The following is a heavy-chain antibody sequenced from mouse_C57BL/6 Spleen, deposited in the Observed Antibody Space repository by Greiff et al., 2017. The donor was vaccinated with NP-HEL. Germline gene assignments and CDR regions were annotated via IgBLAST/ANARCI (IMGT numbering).Heavy chain of an antibody. Sequence: DVKLQESGAELVRPGASVKLSCTASGFNIKDDYMHWVKQRPEQGLEWIGWIDPENGDTEYASKFQGKATITADTSSNTAYLQLSSLTSEDTAVYYCTTDHDYDVPLAYWGQRTLVTVAA. CDR1: GFNIKDDY. CDR2: IDPENGDT. D-gene: IGHD2-4*01. J-gene: IGHJ3*01. V-gene: IGHV14-4*01. CDR3: TTDHDYDVPLAY.